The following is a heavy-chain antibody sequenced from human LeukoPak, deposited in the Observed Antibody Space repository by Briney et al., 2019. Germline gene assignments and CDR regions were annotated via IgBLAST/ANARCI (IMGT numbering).Heavy chain of an antibody. Sequence: GGSLRLSCAASGFTFSSYAMSWVRQAPVKGLEWVSDISGSGGSTYYADSVKGRFTISRDNSKNTLYLQMNSLRAEDTAVYYCAKGDYGDYVGWFDPWGQGTLVTVSS. CDR2: ISGSGGST. J-gene: IGHJ5*02. V-gene: IGHV3-23*01. CDR3: AKGDYGDYVGWFDP. CDR1: GFTFSSYA. D-gene: IGHD4-17*01.